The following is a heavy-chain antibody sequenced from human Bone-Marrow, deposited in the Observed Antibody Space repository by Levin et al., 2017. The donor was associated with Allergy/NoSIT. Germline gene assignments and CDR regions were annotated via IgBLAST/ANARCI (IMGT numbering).Heavy chain of an antibody. Sequence: GGSLRLSCAASGFTFSSYWMSWVRQAPGKGLEWVANIKQDGSEKYYVDSVKGRFTISRDNAKNSLYLQMNSLRAEDTAVYYCARDGVYGEYHFDYWGQGTLVTVS. CDR3: ARDGVYGEYHFDY. D-gene: IGHD4-17*01. CDR1: GFTFSSYW. V-gene: IGHV3-7*04. J-gene: IGHJ4*02. CDR2: IKQDGSEK.